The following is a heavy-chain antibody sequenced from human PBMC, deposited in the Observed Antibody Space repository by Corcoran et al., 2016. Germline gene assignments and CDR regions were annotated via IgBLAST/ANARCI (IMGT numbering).Heavy chain of an antibody. J-gene: IGHJ5*02. CDR1: GFSLTTNGLC. Sequence: QVTLRESGPALEKPTQTRTLTCTFSGFSLTTNGLCVRWIRQPPGQALEWLALIAWDGDKYYSTSLKPRLTISRDTSQNQVVITMTNMDPVDTATYYCARTTSVDNWFDPWGQGTMVTVSS. CDR2: IAWDGDK. D-gene: IGHD3-10*01. V-gene: IGHV2-70*01. CDR3: ARTTSVDNWFDP.